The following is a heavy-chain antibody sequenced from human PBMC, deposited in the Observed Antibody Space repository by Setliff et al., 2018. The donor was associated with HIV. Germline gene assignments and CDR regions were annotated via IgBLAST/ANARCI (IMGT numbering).Heavy chain of an antibody. CDR3: ARADYGDFVEY. D-gene: IGHD4-17*01. J-gene: IGHJ4*02. CDR2: ISGSGGRT. Sequence: GGSLRLSCAASGFTFSSYAMSWVRQAPGKGLEWVSSISGSGGRTYHADSVKGRFTISRDNSKNTLYVQMNSLRAEDTAVYYCARADYGDFVEYWGRGTLVTVSS. CDR1: GFTFSSYA. V-gene: IGHV3-23*01.